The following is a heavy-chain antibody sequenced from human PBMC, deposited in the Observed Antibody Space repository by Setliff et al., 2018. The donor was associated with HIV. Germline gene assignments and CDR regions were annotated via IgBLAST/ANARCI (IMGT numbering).Heavy chain of an antibody. D-gene: IGHD3-3*01. V-gene: IGHV4-61*09. CDR3: ARDQSDWFY. CDR1: GGSISSGSNY. J-gene: IGHJ4*02. CDR2: IYTSGST. Sequence: SETLSLTCTVSGGSISSGSNYWSWIRQPAGKGLEWIGHIYTSGSTNYNPSLKSRVTISVDTSKNQFYLKLSSVTAADTAVYYCARDQSDWFYWGQGTLVTVSS.